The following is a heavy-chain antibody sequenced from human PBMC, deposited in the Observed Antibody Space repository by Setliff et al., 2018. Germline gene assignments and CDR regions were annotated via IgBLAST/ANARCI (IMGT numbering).Heavy chain of an antibody. CDR2: ISAFTGFT. V-gene: IGHV1-18*01. Sequence: ASVKVSCKASGYSFTMYGVNWVRQAPGQGLEWMAWISAFTGFTQYSQKFKGRVTVTKDASTSTAYLDLGSLTSDDTAVYYCARLVRYCTRTSCQRTPGAEYWGQGTLVTVSS. D-gene: IGHD2-2*01. J-gene: IGHJ4*02. CDR1: GYSFTMYG. CDR3: ARLVRYCTRTSCQRTPGAEY.